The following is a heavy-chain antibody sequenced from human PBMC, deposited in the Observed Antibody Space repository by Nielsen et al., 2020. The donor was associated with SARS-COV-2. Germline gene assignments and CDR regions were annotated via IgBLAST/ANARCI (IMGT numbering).Heavy chain of an antibody. J-gene: IGHJ4*02. Sequence: GGSLRLSCAASGFTFSGSAMHWVRQASGKGLEWVGRIRSKANSYATAYAASVKGRFTISRDDSKNTAYLQMNSLKTEDTAVYYCTRDTRTSRDGYNLFDYWGQGTLGTVSS. V-gene: IGHV3-73*01. D-gene: IGHD5-24*01. CDR2: IRSKANSYAT. CDR3: TRDTRTSRDGYNLFDY. CDR1: GFTFSGSA.